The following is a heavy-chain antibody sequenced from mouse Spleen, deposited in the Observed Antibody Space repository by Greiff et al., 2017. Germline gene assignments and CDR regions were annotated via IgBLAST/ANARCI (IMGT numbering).Heavy chain of an antibody. CDR1: GYTFTSYG. CDR3: ARGDRDWYFDV. J-gene: IGHJ1*01. D-gene: IGHD3-3*01. CDR2: IYPRSGNT. Sequence: VKLVESGAELARPGASVKLSCKASGYTFTSYGISWVKQRTGQGLEWIGEIYPRSGNTYYNEKFKGKATLTADKSSSTAYMELRSLTSEDSAVYFCARGDRDWYFDVWGAGTTVTVSS. V-gene: IGHV1-81*01.